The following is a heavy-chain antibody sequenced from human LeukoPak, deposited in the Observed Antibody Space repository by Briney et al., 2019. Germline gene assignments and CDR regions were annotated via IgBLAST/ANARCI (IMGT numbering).Heavy chain of an antibody. J-gene: IGHJ6*04. CDR1: GYTFTSYY. V-gene: IGHV1-2*04. CDR3: ARGGDVVVVAATLLMDV. Sequence: ASVKVSCKASGYTFTSYYMHWVRQAPGQGLEWMGWINPNSGGTNYAQKFQGWVTMTRDTSISTAYMKLSRLRSDDTAVYYCARGGDVVVVAATLLMDVWGKGTTVTVSS. CDR2: INPNSGGT. D-gene: IGHD2-15*01.